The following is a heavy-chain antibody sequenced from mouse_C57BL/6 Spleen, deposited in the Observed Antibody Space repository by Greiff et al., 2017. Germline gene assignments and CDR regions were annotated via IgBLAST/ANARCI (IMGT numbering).Heavy chain of an antibody. J-gene: IGHJ2*01. CDR1: GFNIKAYY. V-gene: IGHV14-2*01. Sequence: VQLQQSGAELVKPGASVKLSCTASGFNIKAYYMHWVKQRTEQGLEWIGRIDPEDGETKYAPKFQGKATLTADTSANTAYLRLSSLTSEDTAVYYCARSTTVVYFDDWGQGTTLTVSS. CDR2: IDPEDGET. CDR3: ARSTTVVYFDD. D-gene: IGHD1-1*01.